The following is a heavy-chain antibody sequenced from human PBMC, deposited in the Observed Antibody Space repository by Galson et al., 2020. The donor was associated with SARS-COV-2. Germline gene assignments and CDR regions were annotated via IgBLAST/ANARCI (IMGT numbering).Heavy chain of an antibody. D-gene: IGHD3-3*01. J-gene: IGHJ6*02. CDR2: IYHSGST. CDR1: PYSINNGYY. CDR3: ARDSITIFGVVISDYYGMDV. V-gene: IGHV4-38-2*02. Sequence: SETLSLTCTVSPYSINNGYYWGWIRQPPGKGLEWIGSIYHSGSTYYNPSLKSRVTISVDTSKNQFSLKLSSVTAADTAVYYCARDSITIFGVVISDYYGMDVWGQGTTVTVSS.